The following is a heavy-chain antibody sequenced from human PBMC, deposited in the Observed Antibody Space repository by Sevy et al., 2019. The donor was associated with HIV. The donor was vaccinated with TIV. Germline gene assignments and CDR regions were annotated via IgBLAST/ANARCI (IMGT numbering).Heavy chain of an antibody. V-gene: IGHV3-11*01. Sequence: GGSLRLSCAASPFTFSDYYMTWIRQAPGTGLECVSHISSGGSIIYYADSVKGRFTMSRDNARNSLYLQMHSLRAEDTAVYYCARVRYNYGSYYFDYWGRGTLVTVSS. D-gene: IGHD5-18*01. J-gene: IGHJ4*02. CDR1: PFTFSDYY. CDR3: ARVRYNYGSYYFDY. CDR2: ISSGGSII.